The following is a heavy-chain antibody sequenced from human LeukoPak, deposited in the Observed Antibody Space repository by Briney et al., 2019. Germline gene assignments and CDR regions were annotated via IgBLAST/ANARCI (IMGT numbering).Heavy chain of an antibody. D-gene: IGHD5-18*01. CDR1: GGSISSSSYY. CDR3: VREDTAMVTAWFDP. Sequence: SETLSLTCTVSGGSISSSSYYWGWIRQPPGKGLEWIGSIYYSGSTYYNPSLKSRVSMSVDTSKNQFSLKLSSVTAADTAVYYCVREDTAMVTAWFDPWGQGTLVTVSS. CDR2: IYYSGST. J-gene: IGHJ5*02. V-gene: IGHV4-39*07.